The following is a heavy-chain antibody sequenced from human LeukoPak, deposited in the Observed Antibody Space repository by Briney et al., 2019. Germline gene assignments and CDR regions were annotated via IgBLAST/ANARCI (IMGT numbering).Heavy chain of an antibody. D-gene: IGHD3-10*01. CDR3: ARLGLGSGSSYDY. CDR1: GDNFASYR. J-gene: IGHJ4*02. Sequence: GESLKISCKVSGDNFASYRIGWVRQMPGKGLEWMGFIYPGDTETKNSPSFQGQVTMSADKSISTAYLQWSSLKASDTAIYYCARLGLGSGSSYDYWGQGTLVIVSS. V-gene: IGHV5-51*01. CDR2: IYPGDTET.